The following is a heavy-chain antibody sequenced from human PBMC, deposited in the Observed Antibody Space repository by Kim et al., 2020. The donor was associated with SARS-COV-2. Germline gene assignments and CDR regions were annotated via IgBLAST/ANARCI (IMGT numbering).Heavy chain of an antibody. Sequence: SETLSLTCTVSGGSISSYYWSWIRQPPGKGLEWIGYIYYSGSTNYNPSLKSRVTISVDTSKNQFSLKLSSVTAADTAVYYCARRYGDYRSGWYFDLWGRGTLVTVSS. CDR1: GGSISSYY. V-gene: IGHV4-59*01. CDR3: ARRYGDYRSGWYFDL. CDR2: IYYSGST. J-gene: IGHJ2*01. D-gene: IGHD4-17*01.